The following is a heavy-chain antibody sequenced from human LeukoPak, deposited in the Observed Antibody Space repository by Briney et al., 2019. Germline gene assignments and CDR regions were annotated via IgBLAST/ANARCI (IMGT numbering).Heavy chain of an antibody. CDR1: GFTFSSYW. CDR3: ARETSTGKYPQNVPDY. Sequence: GGPLRLSCAAPGFTFSSYWMHWVRQAPGKGLVWVSRINSDGSSIAYADSVQGRFTISRDNAKNTLYLQVSSLSVEDTAVYYCARETSTGKYPQNVPDYWGQGTLVTVSS. V-gene: IGHV3-74*01. CDR2: INSDGSSI. D-gene: IGHD2-8*02. J-gene: IGHJ4*02.